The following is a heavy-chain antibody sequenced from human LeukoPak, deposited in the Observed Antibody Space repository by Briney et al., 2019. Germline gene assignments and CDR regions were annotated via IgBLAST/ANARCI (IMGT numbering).Heavy chain of an antibody. D-gene: IGHD3-22*01. Sequence: PSETLSLTCAVYGGSFSSFYWSWIRQPPGKGLEWIGEINHGGSTNYNPSPKSRVTISVDTSKNQFSLKLNSVTAADTAVYYCAYSSAYQQHWGQGTLVTVSS. CDR2: INHGGST. CDR3: AYSSAYQQH. CDR1: GGSFSSFY. J-gene: IGHJ1*01. V-gene: IGHV4-34*01.